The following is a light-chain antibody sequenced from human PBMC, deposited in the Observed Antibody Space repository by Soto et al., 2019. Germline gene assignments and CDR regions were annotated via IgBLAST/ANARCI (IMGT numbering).Light chain of an antibody. CDR3: QSYDSSLSAVV. CDR2: GNN. CDR1: SSNIGAGFD. Sequence: QSVLTQPPSVSGAPGQRVTISCTGSSSNIGAGFDVHWYQHLPGTAPKFLIFGNNDRPSGVPDRFSGSKSGTSASLAITGLQAEDEADYYCQSYDSSLSAVVFGGGTKVTVL. J-gene: IGLJ2*01. V-gene: IGLV1-40*01.